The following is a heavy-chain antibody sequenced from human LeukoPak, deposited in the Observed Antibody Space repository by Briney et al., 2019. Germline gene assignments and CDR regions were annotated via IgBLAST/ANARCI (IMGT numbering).Heavy chain of an antibody. V-gene: IGHV3-11*04. D-gene: IGHD5-24*01. CDR3: ATDRRWPDAFDI. CDR1: GFAFSDYY. Sequence: PGGSLRLSCAASGFAFSDYYMSWIRQAPGKGLEWVSYISSSGSTIYYADSVKGRFTISRDNAKNSLYLQMNSLRAEDTAVYYCATDRRWPDAFDIWGQGTMVTVSS. J-gene: IGHJ3*02. CDR2: ISSSGSTI.